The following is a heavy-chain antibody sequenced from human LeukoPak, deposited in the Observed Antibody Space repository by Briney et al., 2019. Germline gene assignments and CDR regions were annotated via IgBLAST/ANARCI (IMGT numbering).Heavy chain of an antibody. CDR3: ARAGVDTSGYYYQGFDY. Sequence: GGSLRLSCAASGFTFSDYCMGWIRQAPGKGLEWVSYITSNGNSVYYAASVKGRFTISSDNAKNSLYLQVNSLTAEDTAVYYCARAGVDTSGYYYQGFDYWGQGTLVTVSS. J-gene: IGHJ4*02. V-gene: IGHV3-11*04. D-gene: IGHD3-3*01. CDR1: GFTFSDYC. CDR2: ITSNGNSV.